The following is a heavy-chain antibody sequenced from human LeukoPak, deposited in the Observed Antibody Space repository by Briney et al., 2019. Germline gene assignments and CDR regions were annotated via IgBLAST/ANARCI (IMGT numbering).Heavy chain of an antibody. J-gene: IGHJ4*02. CDR3: AGGLYTAASTYFDF. Sequence: SETLSLTCTVSGYSISSGYYWGWIRQPPGKGLEWIGEINHSGSTNYDPSLKSRVTISVDTSKNQFSLKLSSVTAADTAVYYCAGGLYTAASTYFDFWGQGTLVTVSS. D-gene: IGHD6-13*01. CDR1: GYSISSGYY. V-gene: IGHV4-38-2*02. CDR2: INHSGST.